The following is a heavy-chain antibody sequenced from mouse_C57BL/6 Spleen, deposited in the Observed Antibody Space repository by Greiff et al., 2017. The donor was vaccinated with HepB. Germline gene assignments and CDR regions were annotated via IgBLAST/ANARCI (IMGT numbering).Heavy chain of an antibody. CDR1: GYAFTNYL. CDR3: ARSANWEYYFDY. D-gene: IGHD4-1*01. CDR2: INPGSGGT. J-gene: IGHJ2*01. V-gene: IGHV1-54*01. Sequence: VQLQQSGAELVRPGTSVKVSCKASGYAFTNYLIEWVKQRPGQGLEWIGVINPGSGGTNYNEKFKGKATLTADKSSSTAYMQISSLTSEDSAVYFWARSANWEYYFDYWGQGTTLTVSS.